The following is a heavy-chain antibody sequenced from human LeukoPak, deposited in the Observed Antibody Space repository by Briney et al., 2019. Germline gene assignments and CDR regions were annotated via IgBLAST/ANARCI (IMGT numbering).Heavy chain of an antibody. Sequence: PSETLSLTCAVYGGSFSGYYWSWIRQPPGKGLEWIGEINHSGSTKHNPSLKSRVTISVDTSKNQISLKLSSVTAADTSVYYCARQIVGATVDYWGQGTLVTVSS. D-gene: IGHD1-26*01. CDR3: ARQIVGATVDY. CDR1: GGSFSGYY. CDR2: INHSGST. V-gene: IGHV4-34*01. J-gene: IGHJ4*02.